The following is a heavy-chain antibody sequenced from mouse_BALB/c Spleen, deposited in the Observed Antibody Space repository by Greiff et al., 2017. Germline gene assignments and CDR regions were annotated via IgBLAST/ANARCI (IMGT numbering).Heavy chain of an antibody. Sequence: QVQLKESGAELMKPGASVKISCKATGYTFSSYWIEWVKQRPGHGLEWIGEILPGSGSTNYNEKFKGKATFTADTSSNTAYMQLSSLTSEDSAVYYCARGWLLHYYAMDYWGQGTSVTVSS. D-gene: IGHD2-3*01. CDR1: GYTFSSYW. V-gene: IGHV1-9*01. J-gene: IGHJ4*01. CDR3: ARGWLLHYYAMDY. CDR2: ILPGSGST.